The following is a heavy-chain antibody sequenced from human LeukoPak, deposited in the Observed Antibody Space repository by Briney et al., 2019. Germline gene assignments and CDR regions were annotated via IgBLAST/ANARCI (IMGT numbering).Heavy chain of an antibody. J-gene: IGHJ5*02. CDR2: IKEDGTEK. CDR3: ARWGQQQLAFDP. Sequence: PGGSLRLSCAASGFNISDFWMTWVRQAPGKGLEWVANIKEDGTEKHLVDSVKGRFTISRDNTKNTLYLQMNSLRAEDTAVYYCARWGQQQLAFDPWGQGTLVTVSS. CDR1: GFNISDFW. D-gene: IGHD6-13*01. V-gene: IGHV3-7*03.